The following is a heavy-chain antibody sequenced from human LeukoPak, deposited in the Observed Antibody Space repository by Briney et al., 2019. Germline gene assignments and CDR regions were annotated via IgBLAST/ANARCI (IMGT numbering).Heavy chain of an antibody. CDR1: GGSISSSSYY. CDR2: INYSGST. CDR3: ARHYYDSSGYYVVDWFDS. J-gene: IGHJ5*01. Sequence: PSETLSLTCTVSGGSISSSSYYWAWVRQPPGRGLEWVGSINYSGSTYYSPSLKSPVTISVDTSKNQFSLKLSSVTAADTAVYYCARHYYDSSGYYVVDWFDSGGQGTLVTVSA. V-gene: IGHV4-39*01. D-gene: IGHD3-22*01.